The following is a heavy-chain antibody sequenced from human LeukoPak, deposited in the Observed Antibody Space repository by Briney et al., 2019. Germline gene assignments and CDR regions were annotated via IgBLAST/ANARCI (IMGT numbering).Heavy chain of an antibody. V-gene: IGHV3-33*01. CDR3: ARAYSGYDPSDY. J-gene: IGHJ4*02. CDR2: IRYNGAHE. Sequence: GGSLRLSCAASGFSFSNYAMHWVRQAPGKGLEWVAVIRYNGAHEYYADSVKGRFTISRDNSKNTLYLQMNSLRAEDTAVYYCARAYSGYDPSDYWGQGTLVTVSS. CDR1: GFSFSNYA. D-gene: IGHD5-12*01.